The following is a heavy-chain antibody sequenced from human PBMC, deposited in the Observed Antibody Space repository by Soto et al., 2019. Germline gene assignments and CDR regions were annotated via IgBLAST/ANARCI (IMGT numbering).Heavy chain of an antibody. CDR2: ISGSGGST. J-gene: IGHJ4*02. CDR3: AKSHGSSWYRESYFDY. D-gene: IGHD6-13*01. CDR1: GFNFRSYA. V-gene: IGHV3-23*01. Sequence: PGGSLRLSCASSGFNFRSYAMSWVRQAPGKGLEWVSAISGSGGSTYYADSVKGRFTISRDNSKNTLYLQMNSLRAEDTAVYYCAKSHGSSWYRESYFDYWGQGTLVTVSS.